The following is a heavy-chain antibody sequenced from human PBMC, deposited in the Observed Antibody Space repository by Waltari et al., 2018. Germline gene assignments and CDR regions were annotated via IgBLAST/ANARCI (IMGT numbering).Heavy chain of an antibody. J-gene: IGHJ6*02. Sequence: QVQLQESGPGLVKPSETLSLTCTVSGGSISSYYWSWIRQPPGKGLEWIGYIYYSGSTNHNPSLKSRVTISVDTSKNQFSLKLSSVTAADTAVYYCARAADPDPYYYYGMDVWGQGTTVTVSS. V-gene: IGHV4-59*01. CDR3: ARAADPDPYYYYGMDV. CDR1: GGSISSYY. CDR2: IYYSGST.